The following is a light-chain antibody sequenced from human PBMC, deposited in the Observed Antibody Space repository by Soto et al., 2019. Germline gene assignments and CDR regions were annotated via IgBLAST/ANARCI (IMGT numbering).Light chain of an antibody. CDR3: HQRQSWPRT. Sequence: EMVLTQSPATLSSFPRDRVTLSCRASQYINTRLAWYQHRPGQAPRLLIYQTSIRAAGIPARFSASGSGTDFTLTISVVQPEDFALYYCHQRQSWPRTFGQGTKVDI. V-gene: IGKV3-11*01. CDR2: QTS. J-gene: IGKJ1*01. CDR1: QYINTR.